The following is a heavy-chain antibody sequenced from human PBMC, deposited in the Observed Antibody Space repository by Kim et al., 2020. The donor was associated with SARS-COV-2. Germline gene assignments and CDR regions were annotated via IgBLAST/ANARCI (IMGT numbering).Heavy chain of an antibody. CDR2: INHSGST. V-gene: IGHV4-34*01. D-gene: IGHD3-10*01. Sequence: SETLSLTCAVYGGSFSGYYWSWIRQPPGKGLEWIGEINHSGSTNYNPSLKSRVTISVDTSKNQFSLKLSSVTAADTAVYYCARGPLPKYYNGSGSYYRGNWFDPWGQGTLVTVSS. CDR3: ARGPLPKYYNGSGSYYRGNWFDP. CDR1: GGSFSGYY. J-gene: IGHJ5*02.